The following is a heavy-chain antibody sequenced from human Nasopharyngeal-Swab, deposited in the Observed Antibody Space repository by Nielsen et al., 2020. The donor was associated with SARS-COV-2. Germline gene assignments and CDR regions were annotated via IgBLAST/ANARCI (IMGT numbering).Heavy chain of an antibody. J-gene: IGHJ3*02. Sequence: GESLKISCKASGSSFTSYWIGWVRQMPGKGLEWMGIIYPGDSDTRYSPSFQGQVTISADKSISTAYLQWSSLKAPDTAMYYCARSLFGLPWAFDIWGQGTMVTVSS. CDR2: IYPGDSDT. CDR3: ARSLFGLPWAFDI. D-gene: IGHD3-16*02. CDR1: GSSFTSYW. V-gene: IGHV5-51*01.